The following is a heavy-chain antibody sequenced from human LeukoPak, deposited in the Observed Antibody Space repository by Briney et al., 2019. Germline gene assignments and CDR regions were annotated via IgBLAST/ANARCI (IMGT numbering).Heavy chain of an antibody. J-gene: IGHJ3*02. CDR1: ASSLGDYA. CDR3: ARDHDTLLVVDRGFEI. V-gene: IGHV3-49*04. CDR2: IRSKAYGGTI. Sequence: GGTLRLSCTTSASSLGDYAMNWVRQAPGKGLEWVGLIRSKAYGGTIEYAPPVKGRFTISRDNAKNSLYLQMNSLRAEDTALYYCARDHDTLLVVDRGFEIWGQGTTVTVSS. D-gene: IGHD3-22*01.